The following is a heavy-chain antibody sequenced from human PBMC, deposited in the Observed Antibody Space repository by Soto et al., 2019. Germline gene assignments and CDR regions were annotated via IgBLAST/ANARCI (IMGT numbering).Heavy chain of an antibody. Sequence: QVQLVQSGAEVRDPGASVKVSCKASGYTFTSYDISWVRQAPGQGLEWMGWISAYNGNTKYAQNFQGRVTMTTDTSTRTAYMELWSLRSDDTAMYYCAREDCSCGSCYPGDYWGQGTLVTVSS. J-gene: IGHJ4*02. CDR3: AREDCSCGSCYPGDY. D-gene: IGHD2-15*01. CDR1: GYTFTSYD. CDR2: ISAYNGNT. V-gene: IGHV1-18*01.